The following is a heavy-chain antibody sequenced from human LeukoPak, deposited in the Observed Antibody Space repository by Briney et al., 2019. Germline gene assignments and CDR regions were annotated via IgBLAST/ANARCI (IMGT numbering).Heavy chain of an antibody. J-gene: IGHJ4*02. Sequence: PGGSLRLSCAASGFTFSNYVMSWVRQSPGKGLEWVSAIAGSGGTYYGDPMKGRFTISRDNSKNTLYLQMSSLTDADTAVYFCARYCGASSCYSGFDVWGQGTLVTVSS. V-gene: IGHV3-23*01. CDR3: ARYCGASSCYSGFDV. CDR1: GFTFSNYV. D-gene: IGHD2-15*01. CDR2: IAGSGGT.